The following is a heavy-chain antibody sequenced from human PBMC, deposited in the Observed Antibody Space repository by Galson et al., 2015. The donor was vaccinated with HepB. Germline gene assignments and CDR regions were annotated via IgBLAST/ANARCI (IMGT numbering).Heavy chain of an antibody. D-gene: IGHD4-17*01. CDR1: GFSFNKFP. CDR3: VRPRGAGAGDYQNWYFDL. V-gene: IGHV3-30-3*01. Sequence: SLRLSCAASGFSFNKFPMHWVRQAPGKGLEWVAVISYSGSYIAYADFGRGRFTISRDNSKNALYLQMNRLRVEDTALYYCVRPRGAGAGDYQNWYFDLWGRGTLVTVSS. CDR2: ISYSGSYI. J-gene: IGHJ2*01.